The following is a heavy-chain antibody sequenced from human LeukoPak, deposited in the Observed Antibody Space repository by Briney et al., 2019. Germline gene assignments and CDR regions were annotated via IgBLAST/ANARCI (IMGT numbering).Heavy chain of an antibody. D-gene: IGHD3-3*01. Sequence: ASVKVSCKASGYAFDYYGITWVRQAPGQGLEWVGWISLNNGNTHYTKYAQKFQGRVTLTADTSTATAYMELRGLRSDDTVVYYCQRVTIFGVVIDFDYWGQGTLVAVSS. CDR1: GYAFDYYG. V-gene: IGHV1-18*01. J-gene: IGHJ4*02. CDR3: QRVTIFGVVIDFDY. CDR2: ISLNNGNT.